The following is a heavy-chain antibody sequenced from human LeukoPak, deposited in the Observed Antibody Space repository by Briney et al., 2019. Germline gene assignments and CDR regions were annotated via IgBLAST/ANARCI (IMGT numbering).Heavy chain of an antibody. CDR2: LKQDGSEK. CDR3: ASDLAVTTPGLDY. D-gene: IGHD4-17*01. V-gene: IGHV3-7*04. Sequence: GGSLRLSCAASGFTFRSYWMSWVRQAPGKGLEWVANLKQDGSEKYYVDSVKGRFTISRDNAKNSLYLQMNSLRAEDTAVYHCASDLAVTTPGLDYWGQGTLVTVSS. J-gene: IGHJ4*02. CDR1: GFTFRSYW.